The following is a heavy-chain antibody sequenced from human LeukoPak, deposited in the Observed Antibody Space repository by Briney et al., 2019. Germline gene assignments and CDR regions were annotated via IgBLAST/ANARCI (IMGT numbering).Heavy chain of an antibody. Sequence: ASVKVSCKASGNTFSGHYMHWVRQAPGQGLEWMGWLDPNSGGTNYAQKFQGRVSMTRDKSISTDYMELSRLRSDDTAVYYCARTAGYSYLAFWGQGTLVTVSS. J-gene: IGHJ4*02. CDR2: LDPNSGGT. V-gene: IGHV1-2*02. CDR3: ARTAGYSYLAF. D-gene: IGHD5-18*01. CDR1: GNTFSGHY.